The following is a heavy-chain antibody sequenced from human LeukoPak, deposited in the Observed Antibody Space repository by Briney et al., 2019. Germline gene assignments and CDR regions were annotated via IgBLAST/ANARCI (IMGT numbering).Heavy chain of an antibody. D-gene: IGHD1-26*01. CDR1: GDSVSSNSAA. CDR2: TYYRSKWYN. Sequence: SQTLSLTCAISGDSVSSNSAAWNWIRQSPSRGLEWLGRTYYRSKWYNDYAVSVKSRITINPDTSKNQFSLQLNSVTPEDTAVYYCARDRSGGSYSNRKEYNWFDPWGQGTLVTVSS. V-gene: IGHV6-1*01. J-gene: IGHJ5*02. CDR3: ARDRSGGSYSNRKEYNWFDP.